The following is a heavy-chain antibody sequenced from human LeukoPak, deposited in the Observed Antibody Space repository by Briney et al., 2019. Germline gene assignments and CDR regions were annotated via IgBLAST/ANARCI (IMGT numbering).Heavy chain of an antibody. CDR2: INGYNGNT. Sequence: ASVKVSCKASGYTFTDYGFTWVRQAPGQGLEWMGWINGYNGNTNYAQNFQGRVTMTTGTSTNTAYMELRSLRSDDTAVYYCARDNNYYDSGGYWRDEYWGQGTLVAVSS. D-gene: IGHD3-22*01. CDR1: GYTFTDYG. V-gene: IGHV1-18*01. CDR3: ARDNNYYDSGGYWRDEY. J-gene: IGHJ4*02.